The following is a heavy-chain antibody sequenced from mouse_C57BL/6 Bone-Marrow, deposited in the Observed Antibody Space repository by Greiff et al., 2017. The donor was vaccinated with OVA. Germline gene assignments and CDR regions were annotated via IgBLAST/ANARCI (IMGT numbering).Heavy chain of an antibody. J-gene: IGHJ2*01. CDR3: ARNYGKGRYYFDD. CDR2: IYPGSGST. V-gene: IGHV1-55*01. Sequence: VQLQQPGAELVKPGASVKMSCKASGYTFTSYWITWVKQRPGQGLEWIGDIYPGSGSTNYNEKFKSKATLTVDTSSSTAYMQRSSLTSEDSAVYYCARNYGKGRYYFDDWGKGTTLTVSS. CDR1: GYTFTSYW. D-gene: IGHD2-1*01.